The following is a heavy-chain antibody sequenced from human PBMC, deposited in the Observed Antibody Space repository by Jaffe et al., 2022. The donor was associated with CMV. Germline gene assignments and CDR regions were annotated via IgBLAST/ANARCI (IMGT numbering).Heavy chain of an antibody. CDR1: GYTFTGYY. CDR2: INPNSGGT. Sequence: QVQLVQSGAEVKKPGASVKVSCKASGYTFTGYYMHWVRQAPGQGLEWMGWINPNSGGTNYAQKFQGRVTMTRDTSISTAYMELSRLRSDDTAVYYCARDIVVVPAAPMAYYYYGMDVWGQGTTVTVSS. D-gene: IGHD2-2*01. J-gene: IGHJ6*02. CDR3: ARDIVVVPAAPMAYYYYGMDV. V-gene: IGHV1-2*02.